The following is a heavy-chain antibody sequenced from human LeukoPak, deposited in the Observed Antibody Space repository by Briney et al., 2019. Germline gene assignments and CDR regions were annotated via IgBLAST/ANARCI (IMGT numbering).Heavy chain of an antibody. Sequence: PGGSLRLSCTASGLSFSNYAMTWVRQAPGKGLGWASVISASGTDTYYADSVKGRFTISRDNSQNTLYLHMNSLRAEDTAVYYCAKDQTAAVGQLDYWGQGTVVTVSS. CDR1: GLSFSNYA. D-gene: IGHD6-13*01. J-gene: IGHJ4*02. V-gene: IGHV3-23*01. CDR3: AKDQTAAVGQLDY. CDR2: ISASGTDT.